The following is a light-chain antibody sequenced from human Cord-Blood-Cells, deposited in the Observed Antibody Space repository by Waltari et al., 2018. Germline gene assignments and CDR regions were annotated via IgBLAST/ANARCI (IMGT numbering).Light chain of an antibody. CDR1: SSDVGSYYL. CDR3: CSYAGSYV. V-gene: IGLV2-23*01. CDR2: EGS. J-gene: IGLJ1*01. Sequence: QSALTQPASVSGSPGQSITISCTGTSSDVGSYYLVAGYQQHPGKTPKHMIYEGSKRPSGVSNRFSGSKSGNTASLTSSGLQAEDEADYYCCSYAGSYVFGTGTKVTVL.